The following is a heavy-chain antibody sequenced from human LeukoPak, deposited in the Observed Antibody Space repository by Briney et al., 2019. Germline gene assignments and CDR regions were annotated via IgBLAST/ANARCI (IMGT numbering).Heavy chain of an antibody. V-gene: IGHV3-53*01. J-gene: IGHJ6*02. CDR2: IYSGCST. Sequence: GGSLRLSCGSCWFIVSSNYVSGVRQAPGRGLEWVLVIYSGCSTYYADSVKGRFTISRDHSKNTLYLQMKSLRAEDTGVYYCAREGGGKYYYYHGMDVWGQGNTVTVSS. CDR3: AREGGGKYYYYHGMDV. CDR1: WFIVSSNY. D-gene: IGHD2-15*01.